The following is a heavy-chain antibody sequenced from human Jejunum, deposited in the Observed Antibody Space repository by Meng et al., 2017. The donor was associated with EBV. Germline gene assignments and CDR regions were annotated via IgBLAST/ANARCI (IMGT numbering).Heavy chain of an antibody. CDR2: INEDGTHT. CDR3: SRDLRGPFDY. CDR1: GYTFSNYW. V-gene: IGHV3-74*01. D-gene: IGHD3-16*01. Sequence: VHQVESGGGLVQPGGSLRLSCVGSGYTFSNYWMHWVRQTPGKGLVWVSRINEDGTHTDYADSVKGRFTISRDNAKNTLTLQMNSLRVEDTAVYYCSRDLRGPFDYWGQGTLVTVSS. J-gene: IGHJ4*02.